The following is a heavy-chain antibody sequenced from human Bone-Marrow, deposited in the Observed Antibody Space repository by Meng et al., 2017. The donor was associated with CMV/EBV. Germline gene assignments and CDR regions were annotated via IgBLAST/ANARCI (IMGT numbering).Heavy chain of an antibody. Sequence: SETLSLTCTVSGGSISSYYWSWIRQPPGKGLEWIGYIYYSGSTNYNPSLKSRVTISVDTSKNQFSLKLSSVTAADTAVYYCARGGVSGYCDYWGQGTLFTVSS. V-gene: IGHV4-59*01. D-gene: IGHD3-22*01. J-gene: IGHJ4*02. CDR3: ARGGVSGYCDY. CDR1: GGSISSYY. CDR2: IYYSGST.